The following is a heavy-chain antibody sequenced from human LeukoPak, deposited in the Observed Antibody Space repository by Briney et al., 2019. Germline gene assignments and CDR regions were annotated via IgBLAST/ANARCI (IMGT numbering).Heavy chain of an antibody. J-gene: IGHJ4*02. V-gene: IGHV4-38-2*02. D-gene: IGHD3-22*01. CDR2: SYHSGGT. CDR3: ARSQYYYDSSGYLDY. Sequence: SETLSLTCTVSGYSIRSGYYWAWIRQPPGKGLEWIGSSYHSGGTDYNPSLKSRVTISVDTSKNQFSLKLSSVTAADTAVYYCARSQYYYDSSGYLDYWGQGTLVTVSS. CDR1: GYSIRSGYY.